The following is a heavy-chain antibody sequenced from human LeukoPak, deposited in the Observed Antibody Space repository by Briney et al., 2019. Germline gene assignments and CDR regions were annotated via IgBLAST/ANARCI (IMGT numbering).Heavy chain of an antibody. CDR3: AKAYSSGMYEDDYDY. D-gene: IGHD6-19*01. CDR1: GFTFSSYA. V-gene: IGHV3-23*01. J-gene: IGHJ4*02. CDR2: ISESGDST. Sequence: PGGSLRLSCVVYGFTFSSYAVSWVRQAPGKGLEWVSAISESGDSTYYADSVKGRFTISRDSSKNTLYLQMRSLRAEDTAVYYCAKAYSSGMYEDDYDYWGQGTLVTVSS.